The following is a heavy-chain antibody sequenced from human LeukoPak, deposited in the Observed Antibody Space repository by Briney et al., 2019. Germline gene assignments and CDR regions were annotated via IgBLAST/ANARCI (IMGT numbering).Heavy chain of an antibody. CDR2: ISSSSSTI. J-gene: IGHJ4*02. D-gene: IGHD5-18*01. CDR3: ARDLSGIAGYTYGRGIDY. CDR1: GFTFRSYS. Sequence: GGSLRLSCAASGFTFRSYSMNWVRQAPGKGLEWVSYISSSSSTIYYADSVKGRFTISRDNAKNSLYLQMNILRAEDTAVYYCARDLSGIAGYTYGRGIDYWGQGTLVTVSS. V-gene: IGHV3-48*01.